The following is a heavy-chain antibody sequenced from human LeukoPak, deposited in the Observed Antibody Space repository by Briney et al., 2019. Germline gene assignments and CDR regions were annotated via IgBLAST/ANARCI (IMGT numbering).Heavy chain of an antibody. J-gene: IGHJ4*02. CDR1: GGSISSSNW. Sequence: SGTLSLTCAVSGGSISSSNWWSWIRQPPGKGLEWIGEIYHSGSTNYNPSLKSRVTMSVDTSKNQFSLKLSSVTAADTAVYYCARDRYYYDISGGRGLDYWGQGTLVTVSS. CDR3: ARDRYYYDISGGRGLDY. V-gene: IGHV4-4*02. CDR2: IYHSGST. D-gene: IGHD3-22*01.